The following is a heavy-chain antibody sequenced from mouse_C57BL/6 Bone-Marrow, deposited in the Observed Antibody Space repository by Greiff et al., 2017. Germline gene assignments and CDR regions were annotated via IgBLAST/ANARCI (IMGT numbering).Heavy chain of an antibody. CDR3: ARDTLGSSYVGYYAMDY. CDR2: SRNKANDYTT. CDR1: GFTFSDFY. D-gene: IGHD1-1*01. Sequence: EVKLMESGGGLVQSGRSLRLSCATSGFTFSDFYMEWVRQAPGKGLEWIAASRNKANDYTTEYSASVKGRFIVSRDTSQSILYLQMNALRAEDTAIYYCARDTLGSSYVGYYAMDYWGQGTSVTVSS. V-gene: IGHV7-1*01. J-gene: IGHJ4*01.